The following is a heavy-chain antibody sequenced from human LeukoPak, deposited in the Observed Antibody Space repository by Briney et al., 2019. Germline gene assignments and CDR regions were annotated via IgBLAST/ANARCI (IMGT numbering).Heavy chain of an antibody. CDR1: GFTLSTYW. CDR2: IKQDGSEK. J-gene: IGHJ6*02. CDR3: ARVRYCSGGTCKYYGMDV. Sequence: GGSLRLSCAASGFTLSTYWMTWVRQAPGKGLEWVANIKQDGSEKSYVDSVKGRFTISRDDAKNSLYLQMNSLRVEDTAVYYCARVRYCSGGTCKYYGMDVWGQGTTVTVSS. D-gene: IGHD2-15*01. V-gene: IGHV3-7*01.